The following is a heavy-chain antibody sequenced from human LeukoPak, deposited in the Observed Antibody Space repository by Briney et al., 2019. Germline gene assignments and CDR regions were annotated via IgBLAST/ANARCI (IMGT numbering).Heavy chain of an antibody. Sequence: GGSLRLSCAASGFTFSSYGMSWVRQAPGKGLEWVSAISGSGGSTYYADSVKGRFTFSRDNSKNTLYLQMNSLRAEDTAVYYCAKSKTQFKVSAANYLDYWGQGTLVTVSS. J-gene: IGHJ4*02. CDR3: AKSKTQFKVSAANYLDY. CDR2: ISGSGGST. D-gene: IGHD5-24*01. CDR1: GFTFSSYG. V-gene: IGHV3-23*01.